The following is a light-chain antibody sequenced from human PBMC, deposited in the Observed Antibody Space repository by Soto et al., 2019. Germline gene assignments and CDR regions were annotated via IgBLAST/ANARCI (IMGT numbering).Light chain of an antibody. J-gene: IGKJ2*01. CDR3: QQYGSSFRYT. V-gene: IGKV3-20*01. Sequence: EIVLTQSPGTLSVSPGERATLSCRASQSVNSNYVTWYQQKPGQAPRLLIYGASSRATGIPDRFSGSGSGTDFTLTISRLEPEDFAVYYCQQYGSSFRYTFGQGTKLEIK. CDR2: GAS. CDR1: QSVNSNY.